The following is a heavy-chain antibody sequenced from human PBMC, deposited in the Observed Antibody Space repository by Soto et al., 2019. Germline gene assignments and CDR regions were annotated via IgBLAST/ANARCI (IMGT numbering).Heavy chain of an antibody. Sequence: QVQLQESGPGLVKPSETLSLTCTVSGSSLNDFQWIWIRQPPGKGLKWIGSIYFGQATHSDNPTLISRVTIALATSKSQVSLKLASASAADTAVYFCARSNTRSSSPDYWGQGSMVTVSS. CDR3: ARSNTRSSSPDY. CDR1: GSSLNDFQ. V-gene: IGHV4-59*08. D-gene: IGHD6-13*01. CDR2: IYFGQATH. J-gene: IGHJ4*02.